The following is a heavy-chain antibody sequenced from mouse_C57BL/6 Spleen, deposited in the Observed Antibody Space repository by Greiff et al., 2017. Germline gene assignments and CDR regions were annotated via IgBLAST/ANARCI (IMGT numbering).Heavy chain of an antibody. CDR3: ARSVYGSSYVD. CDR2: INPGSGGT. V-gene: IGHV1-54*01. J-gene: IGHJ2*01. Sequence: VQLQQSGAELVRPGTSVKVSCKASGYAFTNYLIEWVKQRPGQGLEWIGVINPGSGGTNYNEKFKGKATLTADKSSSTAYMQLSSLTSEDSAVYFCARSVYGSSYVDWGQGTTLTVSS. D-gene: IGHD1-1*01. CDR1: GYAFTNYL.